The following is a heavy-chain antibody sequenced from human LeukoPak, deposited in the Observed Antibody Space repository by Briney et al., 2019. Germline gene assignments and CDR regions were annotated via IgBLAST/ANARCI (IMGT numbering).Heavy chain of an antibody. D-gene: IGHD2-15*01. J-gene: IGHJ3*02. Sequence: SVKVSCKASGGTFSSYAISWVRQAPGQGLEWMGRIIPIFGTANYAQKFQGRVTITTAESTSTAYMELSSLRSEDTAVYYCALHRTDIVVVVAAEGGGAFDIWGQGTMVTVSS. CDR3: ALHRTDIVVVVAAEGGGAFDI. CDR1: GGTFSSYA. V-gene: IGHV1-69*05. CDR2: IIPIFGTA.